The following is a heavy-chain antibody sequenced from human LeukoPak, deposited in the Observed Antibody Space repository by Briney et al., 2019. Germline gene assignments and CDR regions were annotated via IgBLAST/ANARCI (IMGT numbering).Heavy chain of an antibody. CDR3: AKHGGSWTFDY. J-gene: IGHJ4*02. CDR1: GVSISTYY. D-gene: IGHD6-13*01. V-gene: IGHV4-59*08. CDR2: VYDSGSA. Sequence: SETLSLTCTVSGVSISTYYWSWIRQPPGKGVEWIGYVYDSGSANYNPSLKSRVTISVDTSKNQFSLKLSSVTAADTAVYSCAKHGGSWTFDYWGQGTLVTVYS.